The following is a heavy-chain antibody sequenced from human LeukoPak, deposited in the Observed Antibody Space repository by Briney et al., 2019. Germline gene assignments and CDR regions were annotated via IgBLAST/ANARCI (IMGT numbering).Heavy chain of an antibody. Sequence: PSETLSLTCTVSGGSISSGGYSWSWIRQHPGKGLEWIGYIYYSGSTYYNPSLKSRVTISVDTSKNQFSLKLSSVTAADTAVYYCARTPPTDCSGGSCYSYYFDYWGQGTLVTVSS. CDR3: ARTPPTDCSGGSCYSYYFDY. D-gene: IGHD2-15*01. J-gene: IGHJ4*02. CDR1: GGSISSGGYS. CDR2: IYYSGST. V-gene: IGHV4-31*03.